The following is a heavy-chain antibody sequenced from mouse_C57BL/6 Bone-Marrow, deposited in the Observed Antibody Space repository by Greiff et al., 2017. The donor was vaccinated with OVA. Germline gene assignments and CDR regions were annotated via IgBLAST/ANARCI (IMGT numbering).Heavy chain of an antibody. CDR3: ARDRGLRGYFDY. D-gene: IGHD2-2*01. V-gene: IGHV2-2*01. J-gene: IGHJ2*01. CDR2: IWSGGST. Sequence: VQLQQSGPGLVQPSQSLSITCTVSGFSLTSYGVHWVRQSPGKGLEWLGVIWSGGSTDYNAAFISRLSISKDNSKSQVVFKMNSLQADDTAIYYCARDRGLRGYFDYWGQGTTLTVSS. CDR1: GFSLTSYG.